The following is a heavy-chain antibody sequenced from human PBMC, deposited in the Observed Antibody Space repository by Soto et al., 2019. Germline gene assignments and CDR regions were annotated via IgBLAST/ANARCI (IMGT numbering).Heavy chain of an antibody. CDR3: AKEKAPFYYDSSIQH. J-gene: IGHJ1*01. CDR2: ITYDGSNK. CDR1: GFTFSSYG. D-gene: IGHD3-22*01. V-gene: IGHV3-30*18. Sequence: GGSLRLSCAAAGFTFSSYGMHWVRQAPGKGLEWVAVITYDGSNKYYADSVKGRFTISRDNSKNTLYLQMNSLRAEDTAVYYCAKEKAPFYYDSSIQHWGQGTLVTVSS.